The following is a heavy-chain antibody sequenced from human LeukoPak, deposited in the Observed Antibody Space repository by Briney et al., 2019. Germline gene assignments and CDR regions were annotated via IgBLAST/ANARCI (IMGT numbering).Heavy chain of an antibody. J-gene: IGHJ6*03. D-gene: IGHD3-3*01. CDR1: GGSISSSSYY. CDR3: ARTVLRFLDSRGYMDV. Sequence: SETLSLTCTVSGGSISSSSYYWGWIRQPPGKGLEWIGSIYYSGSTYYNPSLKSRVTISVDTSKNQFSLKLSSVTAADTAVYYCARTVLRFLDSRGYMDVWGKGTTVTVSS. CDR2: IYYSGST. V-gene: IGHV4-39*07.